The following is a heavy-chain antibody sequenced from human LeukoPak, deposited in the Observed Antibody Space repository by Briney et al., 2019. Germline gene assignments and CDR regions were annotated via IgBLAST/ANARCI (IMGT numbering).Heavy chain of an antibody. Sequence: SVKVSCKASGYTFTSYYMHWVRQAPGQGLEWMGRIIPILGIANYAQKFQGRVTITADKSTSTAYMGLSSLRSEDTAVYYCARHWGYSSSPTYFDYWGQGTLVTVS. CDR3: ARHWGYSSSPTYFDY. V-gene: IGHV1-69*02. D-gene: IGHD6-6*01. CDR2: IIPILGIA. J-gene: IGHJ4*02. CDR1: GYTFTSYY.